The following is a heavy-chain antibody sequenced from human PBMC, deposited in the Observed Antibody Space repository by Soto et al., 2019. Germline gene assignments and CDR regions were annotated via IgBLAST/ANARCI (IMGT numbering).Heavy chain of an antibody. Sequence: LSLTCTVSGGSISSYYWSWIRQPPGKGLEWIGYIYYSGSTNYNPSLKSRVTISVDTSKNQFSLKLSSVTAADTAVYYCARLVDIVPIHPRRAFDIWGQGTMVTVSS. D-gene: IGHD5-12*01. CDR3: ARLVDIVPIHPRRAFDI. CDR1: GGSISSYY. J-gene: IGHJ3*02. CDR2: IYYSGST. V-gene: IGHV4-59*01.